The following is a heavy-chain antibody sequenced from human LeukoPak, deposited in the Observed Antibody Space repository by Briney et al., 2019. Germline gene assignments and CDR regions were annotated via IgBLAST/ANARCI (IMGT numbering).Heavy chain of an antibody. D-gene: IGHD6-13*01. V-gene: IGHV1-8*02. J-gene: IGHJ4*02. Sequence: ASVKVSCKASGYTFTGYYMHWVRQATGQGLEWMGWMNPNSGNTGYAQKFQGRVTMTRNTSISTAYMELSSLRSEDTAVYYCARTRAAAPSGEWGQGTLVTVSS. CDR2: MNPNSGNT. CDR1: GYTFTGYY. CDR3: ARTRAAAPSGE.